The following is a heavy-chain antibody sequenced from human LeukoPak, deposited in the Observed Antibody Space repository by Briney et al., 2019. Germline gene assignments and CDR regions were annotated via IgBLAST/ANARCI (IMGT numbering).Heavy chain of an antibody. V-gene: IGHV3-7*04. CDR1: GFTFSNHW. Sequence: PGGSPRLSCVASGFTFSNHWMNWVRQAPGKGLECVANINQDGSEKNYVDSVKGRFTISRDNAKNSLYLQMNSLRVEDTAVYYCVRGTGYWGQGTLVTVSS. CDR2: INQDGSEK. CDR3: VRGTGY. J-gene: IGHJ4*02. D-gene: IGHD2-8*02.